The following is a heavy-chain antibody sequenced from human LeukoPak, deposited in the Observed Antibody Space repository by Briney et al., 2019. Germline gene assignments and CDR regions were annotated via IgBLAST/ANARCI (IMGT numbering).Heavy chain of an antibody. CDR1: GFTFSSYS. CDR3: ARDQAVGATTVDY. V-gene: IGHV3-48*01. D-gene: IGHD1-26*01. Sequence: GGSLRLSCAASGFTFSSYSMNWVRQAPGKGLEWVSYISSISSTIYCADSVKGRFTISRDNAKNSLYLQMNSLRAEDTAVYYCARDQAVGATTVDYWGQGTLVTVSS. J-gene: IGHJ4*02. CDR2: ISSISSTI.